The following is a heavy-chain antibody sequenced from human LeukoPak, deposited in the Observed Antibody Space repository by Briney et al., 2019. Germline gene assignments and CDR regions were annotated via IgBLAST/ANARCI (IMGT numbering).Heavy chain of an antibody. Sequence: GGSLRLSCVVSGFAVSSNFMSWVRQAPGKGPEWVSVIYTSGITYYADSVRGRFTISRDNSKNTLYLQMDSLTAEDTVVYYCAREDAGGTYSFDYWGQGILVTVSS. D-gene: IGHD1-26*01. J-gene: IGHJ4*02. CDR1: GFAVSSNF. CDR3: AREDAGGTYSFDY. CDR2: IYTSGIT. V-gene: IGHV3-66*01.